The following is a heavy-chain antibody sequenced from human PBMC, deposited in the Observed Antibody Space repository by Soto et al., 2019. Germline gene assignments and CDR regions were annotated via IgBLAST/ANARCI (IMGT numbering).Heavy chain of an antibody. J-gene: IGHJ5*02. CDR3: ADLSPSPDWFDP. D-gene: IGHD3-16*02. V-gene: IGHV1-2*06. CDR1: GYTFTGYF. Sequence: ASVKVSCQASGYTFTGYFIHWLRHAPGQGLEWMGRINPNSGATNYARKFQDRVTMTRDTSINTAYMELSSLRSDDTAIYYCADLSPSPDWFDPWGQGILVTVSS. CDR2: INPNSGAT.